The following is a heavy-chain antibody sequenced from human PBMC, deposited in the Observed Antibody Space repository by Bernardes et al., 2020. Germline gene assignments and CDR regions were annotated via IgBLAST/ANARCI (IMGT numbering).Heavy chain of an antibody. CDR1: GFTFSSYS. V-gene: IGHV3-23*01. CDR2: ISGSGGST. Sequence: GGSLRLSCAASGFTFSSYSMNWVRQAPGKGLEWVSAISGSGGSTYYADSVKGRFTISRDNSKNTLYLQMNSLRADDTAVYYCAKDRSPNTVTYYYYVMDDWGQGTTVTVSS. D-gene: IGHD4-4*01. J-gene: IGHJ6*02. CDR3: AKDRSPNTVTYYYYVMDD.